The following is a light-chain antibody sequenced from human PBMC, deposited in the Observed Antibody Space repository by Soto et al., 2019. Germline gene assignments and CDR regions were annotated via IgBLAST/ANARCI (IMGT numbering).Light chain of an antibody. CDR3: SSYTSSRALEV. V-gene: IGLV2-14*01. CDR2: DVT. J-gene: IGLJ1*01. Sequence: QSALTQPASVSGSPGQSITISCTGTSSDVGGYNYVSWYQQHPGTAPKLMIYDVTNRPSGVSNRFSGSKSGNTASLTISGLQAEDEDDYYCSSYTSSRALEVFGTGTKVTVL. CDR1: SSDVGGYNY.